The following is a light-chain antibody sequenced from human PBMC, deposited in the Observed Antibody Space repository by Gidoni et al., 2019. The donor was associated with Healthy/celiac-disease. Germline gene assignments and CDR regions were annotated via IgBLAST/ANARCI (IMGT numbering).Light chain of an antibody. V-gene: IGKV3-15*01. Sequence: ILMTHSPATLSVSPGESATLSCRASQSVSSNFAWYQQKPGQAPRLLIYGASTRATGIPARFSGSGSGTEFTLTISSLQSEDFAVYYCQQYNNWTYTFGQGTKGEIK. CDR1: QSVSSN. CDR3: QQYNNWTYT. CDR2: GAS. J-gene: IGKJ2*01.